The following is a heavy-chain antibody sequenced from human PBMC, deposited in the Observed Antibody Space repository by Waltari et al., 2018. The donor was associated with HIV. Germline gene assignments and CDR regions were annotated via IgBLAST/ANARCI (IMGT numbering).Heavy chain of an antibody. CDR2: IYYSGST. D-gene: IGHD3-10*01. V-gene: IGHV4-31*03. Sequence: QVKLQESGPGLVKPSETLSLTCSVSGGTIRTAGYFWSWVRQSPERALEWIGYIYYSGSTYYTPSLKSRLTISSDSSNNHFSLKLNSVTAADTAVYYCARGPVRGAIDFWGQGAQVIVSS. CDR3: ARGPVRGAIDF. CDR1: GGTIRTAGYF. J-gene: IGHJ4*02.